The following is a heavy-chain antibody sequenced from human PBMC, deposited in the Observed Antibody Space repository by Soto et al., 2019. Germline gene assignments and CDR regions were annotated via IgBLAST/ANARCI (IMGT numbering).Heavy chain of an antibody. V-gene: IGHV1-18*01. CDR2: ISAYNGNT. Sequence: QVRLEQSGPEVKRPGASVKVSCKASGYTFTNYGFGWVRQAPGQGLEWMGWISAYNGNTNYADSLQGRVTITTDTSTSTANMELRGLRSDGTAVYYCARAGQWLDEGWFGPWGQGTLVSVSS. CDR1: GYTFTNYG. J-gene: IGHJ5*02. CDR3: ARAGQWLDEGWFGP. D-gene: IGHD6-19*01.